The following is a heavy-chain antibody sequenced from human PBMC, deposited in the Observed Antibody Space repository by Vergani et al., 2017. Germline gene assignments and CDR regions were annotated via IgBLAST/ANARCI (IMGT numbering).Heavy chain of an antibody. CDR3: ARTLSDSRGYYLDY. D-gene: IGHD3-22*01. CDR2: IYWDDDT. J-gene: IGHJ4*02. V-gene: IGHV2-70*04. Sequence: QVTLKESGPALVKPTQTLTLTCTFSGFSLTTYGMRVSWIRQPPGKALEWLARIYWDDDTYYRTSLRTRLTISKATFKNQVALTMTNMDPVDTATYYCARTLSDSRGYYLDYWGQGTLVTVSS. CDR1: GFSLTTYGMR.